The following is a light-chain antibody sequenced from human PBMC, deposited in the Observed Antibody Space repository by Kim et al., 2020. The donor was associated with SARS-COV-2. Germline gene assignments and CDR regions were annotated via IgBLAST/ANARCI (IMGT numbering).Light chain of an antibody. V-gene: IGLV3-1*01. J-gene: IGLJ1*01. CDR3: QAWDSSTGV. CDR1: KLGAKY. Sequence: VSPGQTASIPCSGDKLGAKYAYWYQQKPGQSPVLVIYQYTKRPSGIPERFSGSNSGNTATLTISGTQAMDEADYYCQAWDSSTGVFGTGTKVTVL. CDR2: QYT.